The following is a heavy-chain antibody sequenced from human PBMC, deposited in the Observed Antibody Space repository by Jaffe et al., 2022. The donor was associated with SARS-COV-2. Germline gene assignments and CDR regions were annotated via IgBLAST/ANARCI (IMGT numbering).Heavy chain of an antibody. J-gene: IGHJ6*02. V-gene: IGHV4-61*02. CDR2: IYTSGST. CDR3: AGGLHGPYGMDV. Sequence: QVQLQESGPGLVKPSQTLSLTCTVSGGSISSGSYYWSWIRQPAGKGLEWIGRIYTSGSTNYNPSLKSRVTISVDTSKNQFSLKLSSVTAADTAVYYCAGGLHGPYGMDVWGQGTTVTVSS. D-gene: IGHD3-16*01. CDR1: GGSISSGSYY.